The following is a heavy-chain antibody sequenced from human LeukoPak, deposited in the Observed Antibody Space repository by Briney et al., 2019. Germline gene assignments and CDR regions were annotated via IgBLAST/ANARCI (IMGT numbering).Heavy chain of an antibody. CDR1: GGTFSSYA. J-gene: IGHJ4*02. V-gene: IGHV1-69*04. CDR2: IIPILGIA. Sequence: ASVKVSCKASGGTFSSYAISWVRQAPGQGLEWMGRIIPILGIANYAQKFQGRVTITADKSTSTAYMELSSLRSEDTAVYYCARDIFATMPSYYWGQGTLVTVSS. CDR3: ARDIFATMPSYY. D-gene: IGHD2-2*01.